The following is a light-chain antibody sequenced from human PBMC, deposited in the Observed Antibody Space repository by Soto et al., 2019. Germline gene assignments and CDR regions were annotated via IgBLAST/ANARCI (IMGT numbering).Light chain of an antibody. CDR3: QQYENLPT. CDR2: DAS. CDR1: QHINNY. J-gene: IGKJ5*01. V-gene: IGKV1-33*01. Sequence: DIQMTQSPSSLSASVGDRVTITCQASQHINNYLNWYQQETGRAPKLLIYDASNLEAGVPSRFRGSGSRTEFTFTISGLQPEDIATYYCQQYENLPTFGQGTRLEI.